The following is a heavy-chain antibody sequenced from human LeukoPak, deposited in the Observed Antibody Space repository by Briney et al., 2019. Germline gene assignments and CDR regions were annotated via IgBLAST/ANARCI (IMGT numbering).Heavy chain of an antibody. V-gene: IGHV3-33*01. Sequence: PGGSLRLSCAASGFTFSSNGMHWVRQAPGKGLAWVAVIWYDGSNKYYADSVKGRFTISRDNSKNTLYLQMNSLRAADAAVYYCASTITGYYYMDVWGKGTTVTVSS. CDR1: GFTFSSNG. D-gene: IGHD5-24*01. CDR2: IWYDGSNK. J-gene: IGHJ6*03. CDR3: ASTITGYYYMDV.